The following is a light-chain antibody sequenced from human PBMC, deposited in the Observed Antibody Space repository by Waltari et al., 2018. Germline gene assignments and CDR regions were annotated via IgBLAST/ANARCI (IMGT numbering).Light chain of an antibody. Sequence: SALTQPASVSGSPGQPISISCPGTSSDVGAYRYVSWYQQLPGRPPNLIIFDLPERPSGVSNRFSGSKSGNTASLTISGLQADDEADYYCCSYTGRATLICGGGTVLTVL. CDR2: DLP. J-gene: IGLJ2*01. CDR3: CSYTGRATLI. V-gene: IGLV2-14*01. CDR1: SSDVGAYRY.